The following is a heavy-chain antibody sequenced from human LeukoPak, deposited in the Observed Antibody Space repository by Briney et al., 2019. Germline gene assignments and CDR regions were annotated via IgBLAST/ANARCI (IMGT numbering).Heavy chain of an antibody. CDR1: GCTFSNYD. J-gene: IGHJ4*02. CDR3: ARGPSGHRSDFDY. D-gene: IGHD1-1*01. CDR2: MNPSSGNT. V-gene: IGHV1-8*02. Sequence: ASVKVSCKASGCTFSNYDISWVRQATGQGLEWMAWMNPSSGNTAYAQKFQGRVTLTRDTSIDTAYMELSSLRSEDTAVYYCARGPSGHRSDFDYWGQGTLVTVSS.